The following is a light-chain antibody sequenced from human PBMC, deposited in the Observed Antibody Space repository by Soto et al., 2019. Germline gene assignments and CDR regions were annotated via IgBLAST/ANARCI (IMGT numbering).Light chain of an antibody. J-gene: IGKJ2*01. Sequence: EIVLTQSPGTLSLSPGEKATPSLRASKMVFNKNLAWYQQKPGQAPRPLMFGASSRATGIPDRFSGSGSGTDFTLTISRLEPEDFAIYHCQQYGGSPRTFGQGTKLEIK. CDR2: GAS. CDR1: KMVFNKN. V-gene: IGKV3-20*01. CDR3: QQYGGSPRT.